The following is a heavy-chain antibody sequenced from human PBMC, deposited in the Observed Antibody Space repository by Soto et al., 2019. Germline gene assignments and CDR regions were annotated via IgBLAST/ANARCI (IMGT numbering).Heavy chain of an antibody. D-gene: IGHD6-13*01. Sequence: SETLSLTCAVYGGSFSGYYWSWIRQPPGKGLEWIGEINHSGSTNYNPSLKSRVTISVDTSKNQFSLKLSSVTAADTAVYYCARGRLSGQQLIHPYGMDVWGQGTTVTLSS. J-gene: IGHJ6*02. V-gene: IGHV4-34*01. CDR1: GGSFSGYY. CDR2: INHSGST. CDR3: ARGRLSGQQLIHPYGMDV.